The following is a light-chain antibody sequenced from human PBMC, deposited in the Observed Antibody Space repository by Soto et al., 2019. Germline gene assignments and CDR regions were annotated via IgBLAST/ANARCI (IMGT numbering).Light chain of an antibody. CDR3: QRYGNSPLT. CDR2: GAS. CDR1: QSVRTSY. Sequence: EIVLTQSPGTLSLSPGERATLSCRASQSVRTSYFAWYQQKPGQAPRLLIFGASSRATGIPDRFSGSGSGTDFTLTISRLEPEDFALYYCQRYGNSPLTFGGGTKVEIK. V-gene: IGKV3-20*01. J-gene: IGKJ4*01.